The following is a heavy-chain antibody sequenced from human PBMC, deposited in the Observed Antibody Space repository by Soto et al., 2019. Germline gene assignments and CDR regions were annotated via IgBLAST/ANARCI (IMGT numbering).Heavy chain of an antibody. V-gene: IGHV1-2*02. CDR2: INPNSGGT. D-gene: IGHD6-13*01. CDR3: ARERSAAGAGRFDP. CDR1: GYTFTGYS. Sequence: GASVKVSCKASGYTFTGYSMHWVRQAPGQGLEWMGWINPNSGGTNYAQKFQGRVTMTRNTSISTAYMELSSLRSEDTAVYYCARERSAAGAGRFDPWGQGTLVTVSS. J-gene: IGHJ5*02.